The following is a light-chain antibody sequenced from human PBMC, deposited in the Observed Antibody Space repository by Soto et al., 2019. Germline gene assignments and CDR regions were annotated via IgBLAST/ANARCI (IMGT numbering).Light chain of an antibody. CDR1: KNDIGSSDY. V-gene: IGLV2-14*01. CDR3: SSSTSSNTLV. Sequence: QSALTQPASVSASPGQSITISCTGGKNDIGSSDYVSWYQQHPGKAPKLIIYGVSNRPSGTSDRFSGSKSGNTASLTISGHQADDEADYYCSSSTSSNTLVFGGGTQLTVL. CDR2: GVS. J-gene: IGLJ3*02.